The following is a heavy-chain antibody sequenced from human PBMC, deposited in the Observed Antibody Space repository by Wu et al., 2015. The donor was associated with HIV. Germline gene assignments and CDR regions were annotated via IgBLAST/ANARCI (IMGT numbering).Heavy chain of an antibody. J-gene: IGHJ4*02. CDR2: IVPYTGKI. CDR3: ARNLAISFWSEFYFDY. V-gene: IGHV1-18*01. CDR1: GYTFKSYA. D-gene: IGHD3-16*02. Sequence: QVQLVQSGAEVKKPGASVRVSCQASGYTFKSYAITWMRQAPGEGLEWMGWIVPYTGKIQYAQKFEGRVTVTTDTSTNTAYLELRSLRFDDTAVYYCARNLAISFWSEFYFDYWGQGTLVTVSP.